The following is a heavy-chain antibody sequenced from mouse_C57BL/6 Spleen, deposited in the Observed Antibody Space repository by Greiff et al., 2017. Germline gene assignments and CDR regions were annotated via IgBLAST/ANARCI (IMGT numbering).Heavy chain of an antibody. CDR1: GYSITSGYY. Sequence: EVKLQESGPGLVKPSPSLSLTCSVTGYSITSGYYWNWIRQFPGNKLEWMGYITYDGSNNYNPSLKNRISITRDTSKNQFFLKLNSVTTEDTATYYCASVDYWGQGTTLTVSS. CDR3: ASVDY. J-gene: IGHJ2*01. CDR2: ITYDGSN. V-gene: IGHV3-6*01.